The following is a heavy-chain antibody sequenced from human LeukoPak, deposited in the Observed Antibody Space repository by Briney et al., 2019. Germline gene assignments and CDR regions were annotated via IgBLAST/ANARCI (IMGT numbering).Heavy chain of an antibody. CDR3: ARGPPKYYDFWSGYYRSWFDP. CDR2: IYYSGST. CDR1: GGSISSFY. V-gene: IGHV4-59*12. J-gene: IGHJ5*02. Sequence: SETLSLTCTVSGGSISSFYWSWIRQPPGKGLEWIGYIYYSGSTNYNPSLKSRVTISVDTSKNQFSLKLSSVTAADTAVYYCARGPPKYYDFWSGYYRSWFDPWGQGTLVTVSS. D-gene: IGHD3-3*01.